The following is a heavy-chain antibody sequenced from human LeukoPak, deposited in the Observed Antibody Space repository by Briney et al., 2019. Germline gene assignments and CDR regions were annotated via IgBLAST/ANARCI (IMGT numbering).Heavy chain of an antibody. CDR1: GFSFSSYI. V-gene: IGHV3-23*01. J-gene: IGHJ4*02. Sequence: QPGGSLRLSCVGSGFSFSSYIVSWVRQAPGKGLEWVSGMSGSGGHTYYADSVEGRFTISRDNARNTVYLQMNSLRVEDTAVYYCAKERYNYGQYYFDYWGQGTLVTVSS. D-gene: IGHD5-18*01. CDR2: MSGSGGHT. CDR3: AKERYNYGQYYFDY.